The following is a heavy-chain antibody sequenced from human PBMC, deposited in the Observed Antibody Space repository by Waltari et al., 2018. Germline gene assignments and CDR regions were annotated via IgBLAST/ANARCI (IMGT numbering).Heavy chain of an antibody. CDR2: ISGSGGST. D-gene: IGHD3-3*01. Sequence: EVQLLESGGGLVQPGGSLRLSCAASGFTFSSYAMSWVRQAPGKGLEWVSAISGSGGSTYYADSVKGRFTISRDNSKNTLYLQMNSLRAEDTAVYYCAKGGPYDFWSGYTNWFDPWGQGTLVTVSS. CDR1: GFTFSSYA. J-gene: IGHJ5*02. CDR3: AKGGPYDFWSGYTNWFDP. V-gene: IGHV3-23*01.